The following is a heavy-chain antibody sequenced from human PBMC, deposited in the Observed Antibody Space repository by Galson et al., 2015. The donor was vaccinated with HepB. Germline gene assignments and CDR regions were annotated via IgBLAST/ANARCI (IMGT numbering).Heavy chain of an antibody. D-gene: IGHD2-2*01. CDR2: IIPLFGTA. CDR3: VREQGVLPAAGPYYYYMDV. Sequence: SVKVSCKASGGTFGTYRINWLRQAPGQGLEWMGGIIPLFGTANNAQRFQGRVTITADESTSTAYMELRSLRSEDTAVYYCVREQGVLPAAGPYYYYMDVWGKGTAVTVSS. CDR1: GGTFGTYR. J-gene: IGHJ6*03. V-gene: IGHV1-69*13.